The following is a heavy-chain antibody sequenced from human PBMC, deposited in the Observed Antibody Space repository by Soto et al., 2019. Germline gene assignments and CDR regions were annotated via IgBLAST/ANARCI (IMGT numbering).Heavy chain of an antibody. V-gene: IGHV3-11*06. D-gene: IGHD1-26*01. Sequence: QVQLVESGGGLVKPGGSLRLSCAASGFTFSDYYMNWIRQAPGKGLEWLSYSDGSRAYTNYEDSVKGRFTNSRDNAKNSLFLQLTSLRDEDTAVYYCARAVGNYYGMDVWGQGTTVTVSS. CDR2: SDGSRAYT. CDR1: GFTFSDYY. J-gene: IGHJ6*02. CDR3: ARAVGNYYGMDV.